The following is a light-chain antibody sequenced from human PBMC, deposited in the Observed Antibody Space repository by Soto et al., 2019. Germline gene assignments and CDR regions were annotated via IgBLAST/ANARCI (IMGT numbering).Light chain of an antibody. Sequence: QSPRPLSLSPGERAPLSCRPSQSVSSSYLVWHQQKPRHAPRLLSSAASRRATGIPDRLSGSGPGTDFTLSISRLEPEDCAVYYWQQYGSSPWTFGQGTKVDI. J-gene: IGKJ1*01. CDR3: QQYGSSPWT. CDR1: QSVSSSY. V-gene: IGKV3-20*01. CDR2: AAS.